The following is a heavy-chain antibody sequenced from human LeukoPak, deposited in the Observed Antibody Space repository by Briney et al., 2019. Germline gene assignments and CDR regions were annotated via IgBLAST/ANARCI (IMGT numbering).Heavy chain of an antibody. CDR2: ISAYNGNT. Sequence: ASVKVSCKASGYTFTSYGISWVRQAPGQGLEWMGWISAYNGNTNNAQKLQGRVTMTTDTSTSTAYMELRSLRSDDTAVYYCAREAGRYCSSTSCYTLSSGHDAFDIWGQGTMVTVSS. CDR1: GYTFTSYG. CDR3: AREAGRYCSSTSCYTLSSGHDAFDI. J-gene: IGHJ3*02. V-gene: IGHV1-18*01. D-gene: IGHD2-2*02.